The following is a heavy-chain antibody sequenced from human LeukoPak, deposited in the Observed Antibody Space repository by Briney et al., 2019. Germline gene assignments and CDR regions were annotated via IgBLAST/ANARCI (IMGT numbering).Heavy chain of an antibody. CDR1: GYTFTGYY. Sequence: GASVKVSCKASGYTFTGYYMHWVRQAPGQGLEWMGWINPNSGGTNYAQKFQGRVTMTRDTSISTAYMELSRLRSDDTAVYYCATDRVVVPAAKRGWFDPWGQGTLVTVSS. CDR3: ATDRVVVPAAKRGWFDP. CDR2: INPNSGGT. J-gene: IGHJ5*02. V-gene: IGHV1-2*02. D-gene: IGHD2-2*01.